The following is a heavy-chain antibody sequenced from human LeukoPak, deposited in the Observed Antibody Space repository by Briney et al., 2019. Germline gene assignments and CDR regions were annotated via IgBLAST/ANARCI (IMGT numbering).Heavy chain of an antibody. V-gene: IGHV1-46*01. Sequence: ASVKVSCKASGYTFTSYYMHWVRQAPGQGLEWMGIINPRGGSTSYAQKLQGRVTMTTDTSTSTAYMELRSLRSDDTAVYYCARDRAGGRATKRGDYYYYMDVWGKGTTVTVSS. CDR1: GYTFTSYY. D-gene: IGHD1-1*01. CDR2: INPRGGST. J-gene: IGHJ6*03. CDR3: ARDRAGGRATKRGDYYYYMDV.